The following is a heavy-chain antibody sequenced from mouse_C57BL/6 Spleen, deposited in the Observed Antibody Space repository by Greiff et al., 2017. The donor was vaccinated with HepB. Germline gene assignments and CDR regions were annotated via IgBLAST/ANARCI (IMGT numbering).Heavy chain of an antibody. D-gene: IGHD2-4*01. CDR1: GYAFSSYW. Sequence: QVQLQQSGPELVKPGASVKISCKASGYAFSSYWMHGVKQRTGKCLEWIVRIYPGDGDTNYNGKFKGKATLTADKSSSTAYMQLSSLTSEDSAVYFCARWDYDAYFDVWGTGTTVTVSS. CDR3: ARWDYDAYFDV. V-gene: IGHV1-82*01. CDR2: IYPGDGDT. J-gene: IGHJ1*03.